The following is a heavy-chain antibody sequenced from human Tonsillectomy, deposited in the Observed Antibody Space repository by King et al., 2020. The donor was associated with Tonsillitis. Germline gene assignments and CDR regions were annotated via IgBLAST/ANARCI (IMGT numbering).Heavy chain of an antibody. D-gene: IGHD3-10*01. CDR1: GYSISSGYY. Sequence: VQLQESGPGLVKPSETLSLTCAVSGYSISSGYYWGWIRQPPGKGLEWIGSIYHSGSTYYNPSLKSRVTISVDTSKNQFSLKLSSVTAADTAVYYCARASSGSGLFWGRGTLVTVSP. J-gene: IGHJ2*01. CDR2: IYHSGST. CDR3: ARASSGSGLF. V-gene: IGHV4-38-2*01.